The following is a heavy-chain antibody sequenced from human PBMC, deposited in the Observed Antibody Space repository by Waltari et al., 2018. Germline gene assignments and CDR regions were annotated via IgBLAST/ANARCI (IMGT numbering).Heavy chain of an antibody. D-gene: IGHD1-1*01. CDR1: GGSVNNGEFF. V-gene: IGHV4-30-4*01. CDR2: IYYSGGT. CDR3: ARREGYNSLDY. Sequence: QVQLQESGPGLVKSSQTLSLTCSVSGGSVNNGEFFWSWIRQPPGKGLEWIGYIYYSGGTYYNPSLKSRLTMSVDTSKNQFSLNLRSVTAADTAVYYCARREGYNSLDYWGQGILVTVSS. J-gene: IGHJ4*02.